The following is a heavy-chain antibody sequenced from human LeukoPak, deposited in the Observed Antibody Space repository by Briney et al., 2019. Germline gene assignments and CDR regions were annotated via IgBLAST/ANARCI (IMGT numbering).Heavy chain of an antibody. D-gene: IGHD1-26*01. CDR1: GYTFDSYW. V-gene: IGHV5-51*01. CDR2: IYPGDSDA. Sequence: GESLKISCQGSGYTFDSYWIGWVRQMPAKGLEWMGIIYPGDSDARYSPPFQGQVTFSADRSISTAYLQWSSLQASDTAMYYCARLSGSYRGWFDPWGQGTLVTVSS. CDR3: ARLSGSYRGWFDP. J-gene: IGHJ5*02.